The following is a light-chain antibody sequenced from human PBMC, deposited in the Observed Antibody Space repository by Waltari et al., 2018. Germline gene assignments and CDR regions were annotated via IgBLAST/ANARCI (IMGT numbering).Light chain of an antibody. CDR2: YTN. V-gene: IGLV8-61*01. CDR1: SGSVSDGNY. CDR3: MLYLNGESRV. J-gene: IGLJ3*02. Sequence: QTVVTQEPSLSVSPGGPVTLTCGLTSGSVSDGNYPTWYQLTPAPAPRTLIYYTNSRSSGVPDRFAGSILGNKASLTITGAQADDESDYHCMLYLNGESRVFGGGTKLTVL.